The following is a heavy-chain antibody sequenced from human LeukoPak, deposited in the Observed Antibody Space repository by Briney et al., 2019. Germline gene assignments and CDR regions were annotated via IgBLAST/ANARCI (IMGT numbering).Heavy chain of an antibody. J-gene: IGHJ4*02. V-gene: IGHV4-4*07. CDR2: VYTSGGT. D-gene: IGHD6-13*01. Sequence: PSETLSLTCTVSGGSISGYYWSWIRQPAGKGLEWIGRVYTSGGTDYSPSLKSRVTMSVDTSKNQFSLKLSSVTAADTAVYYCARSQPPYSGSWYYFDYWGQGTLVTVSS. CDR3: ARSQPPYSGSWYYFDY. CDR1: GGSISGYY.